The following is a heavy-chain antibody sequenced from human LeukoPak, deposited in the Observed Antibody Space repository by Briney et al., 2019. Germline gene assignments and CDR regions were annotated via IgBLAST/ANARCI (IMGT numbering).Heavy chain of an antibody. D-gene: IGHD3-10*01. CDR1: GFPFSNYG. CDR2: ISGSGGTT. CDR3: AKVGTMPRGVIIRGYFDY. Sequence: GGSLRLSCAASGFPFSNYGMSWVRQAPGKGLEWVSVISGSGGTTYYADSVKGRFTISRDKSKNTLYLQMNSLRAEDTAVYYCAKVGTMPRGVIIRGYFDYWGQGTLVTVSS. J-gene: IGHJ4*02. V-gene: IGHV3-23*01.